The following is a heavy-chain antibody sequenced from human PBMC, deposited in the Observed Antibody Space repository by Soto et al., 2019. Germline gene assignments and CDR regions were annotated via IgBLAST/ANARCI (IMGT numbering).Heavy chain of an antibody. CDR2: ISYSGST. J-gene: IGHJ4*02. V-gene: IGHV4-30-4*01. Sequence: SETLSLTCTVSGGTISSGNYYWSWIRQPPGKGLEWIGFISYSGSTYYNASLKSRVTISVDTSKNQFSLNLSFVTAADTAVYYCATMGTPATGLYYFDYWGQGTLVTVSS. CDR3: ATMGTPATGLYYFDY. CDR1: GGTISSGNYY. D-gene: IGHD1-7*01.